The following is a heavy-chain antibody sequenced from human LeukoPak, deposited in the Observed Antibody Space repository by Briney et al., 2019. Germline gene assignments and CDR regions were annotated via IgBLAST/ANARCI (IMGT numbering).Heavy chain of an antibody. D-gene: IGHD4-17*01. CDR2: IIGSGGST. J-gene: IGHJ4*02. V-gene: IGHV3-23*01. Sequence: GGSLRLSCAASGFTFGTYSMSWVRQAPGQRLEWASVIIGSGGSTYYADSVKGRFTISRDNSNNTLYLQMNSLKPEDTAVFYCAKEGDYEIFNYWGQGALVTVSS. CDR3: AKEGDYEIFNY. CDR1: GFTFGTYS.